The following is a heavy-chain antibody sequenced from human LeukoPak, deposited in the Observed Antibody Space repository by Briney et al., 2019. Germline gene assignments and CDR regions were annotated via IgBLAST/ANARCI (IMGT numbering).Heavy chain of an antibody. D-gene: IGHD3-10*01. V-gene: IGHV4-59*12. J-gene: IGHJ6*02. CDR3: ARDSYGSGSYGFYYGMDV. CDR2: IYYSGST. Sequence: SETLSLTCTVSGGSISSYYWSWIRQPPGKGLEWIGYIYYSGSTNYNPSLKSRVTVSVDTSKNQFSLKLSSVTAADTAVYYCARDSYGSGSYGFYYGMDVWGQGTTVTVSS. CDR1: GGSISSYY.